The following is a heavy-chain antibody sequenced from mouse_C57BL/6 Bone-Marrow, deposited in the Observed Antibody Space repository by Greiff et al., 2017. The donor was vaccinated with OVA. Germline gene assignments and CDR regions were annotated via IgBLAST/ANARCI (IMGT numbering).Heavy chain of an antibody. D-gene: IGHD2-4*01. Sequence: EVQLQQSGPGLVKPSPSLSLTCSVTGYSITSGYYWNWIRQFPGNKLEWMGYISYDGSNNYNPSFKNRTSITRDTSKNQFFLKLNSVTTEDTATYYGARYDYDLNWYFDVWGTGTTVTVSS. CDR3: ARYDYDLNWYFDV. J-gene: IGHJ1*03. CDR2: ISYDGSN. V-gene: IGHV3-6*01. CDR1: GYSITSGYY.